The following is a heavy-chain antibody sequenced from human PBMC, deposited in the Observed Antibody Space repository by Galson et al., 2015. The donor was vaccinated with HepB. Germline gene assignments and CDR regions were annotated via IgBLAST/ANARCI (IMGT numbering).Heavy chain of an antibody. J-gene: IGHJ4*02. D-gene: IGHD2-8*02. V-gene: IGHV6-1*01. Sequence: CAISGDSVSSNSVAWNWIRQSPSRGLEWLGKTRYRSEWYSDYAEFVKSQITISPDTSKNQFSLQLNSVTPEDTAVYYCARDFYWAFDYWSQGSLVTVSS. CDR3: ARDFYWAFDY. CDR1: GDSVSSNSVA. CDR2: TRYRSEWYS.